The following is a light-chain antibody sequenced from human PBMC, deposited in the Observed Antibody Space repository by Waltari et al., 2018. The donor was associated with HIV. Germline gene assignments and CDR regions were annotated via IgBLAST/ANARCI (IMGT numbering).Light chain of an antibody. J-gene: IGLJ1*01. CDR2: YDS. CDR3: QVWDSSSDAYV. Sequence: SYVLAQPPSVSVAPGKTARITCGGNHIGSKSVQWYQQKPGQAPVVVIYYDSDRPSGIPERFSGSNSGNTATLTISRVEAGDEADYYCQVWDSSSDAYVFGTGTKVTVL. V-gene: IGLV3-21*04. CDR1: HIGSKS.